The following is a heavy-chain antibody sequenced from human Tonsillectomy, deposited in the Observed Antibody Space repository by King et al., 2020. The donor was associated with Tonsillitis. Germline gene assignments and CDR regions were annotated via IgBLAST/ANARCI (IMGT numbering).Heavy chain of an antibody. Sequence: VQLQESGPGLVKPSQTLSLTCTVSGGSISSAGYYWSWIRQHPGKGLEWIGYISYSGSTYYNPSLKSRVMISLDTSKNQYSLKVNSVNAADTAVYYCASTAPPYYYYYMDVWGKGTTVTVSS. V-gene: IGHV4-31*03. J-gene: IGHJ6*03. CDR2: ISYSGST. CDR3: ASTAPPYYYYYMDV. D-gene: IGHD4-17*01. CDR1: GGSISSAGYY.